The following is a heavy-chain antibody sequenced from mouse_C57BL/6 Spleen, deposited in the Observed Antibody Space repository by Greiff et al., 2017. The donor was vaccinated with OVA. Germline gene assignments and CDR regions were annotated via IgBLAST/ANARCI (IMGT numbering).Heavy chain of an antibody. D-gene: IGHD2-1*01. CDR3: ERSDLLRRDYAMDY. J-gene: IGHJ4*01. CDR2: IYPRSGNT. CDR1: GFTFTSYG. Sequence: QVQLQQSGAELARPGASVKLSCKASGFTFTSYGISWVRQRTGQGLEWIGEIYPRSGNTYDNEQFKGMATLTADKSASTACMELRSLTSEDAAVYFSERSDLLRRDYAMDYWGQGTSVTVSS. V-gene: IGHV1-81*01.